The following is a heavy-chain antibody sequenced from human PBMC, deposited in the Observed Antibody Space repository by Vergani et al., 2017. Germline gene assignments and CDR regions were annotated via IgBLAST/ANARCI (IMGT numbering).Heavy chain of an antibody. CDR1: GFTFSSYE. CDR3: ARDPTVTADYYYYYGMDV. D-gene: IGHD4-17*01. V-gene: IGHV3-48*03. CDR2: ISSSGSTI. J-gene: IGHJ6*02. Sequence: EVQLVESGGGLVQPGGSLRLSCAASGFTFSSYEMNWVRQAPGKGLEWVSYISSSGSTIYYADSVKGRFTISRDNAKNTLYLQMNSLRAEDTAVYYCARDPTVTADYYYYYGMDVWGQGTTVTVSS.